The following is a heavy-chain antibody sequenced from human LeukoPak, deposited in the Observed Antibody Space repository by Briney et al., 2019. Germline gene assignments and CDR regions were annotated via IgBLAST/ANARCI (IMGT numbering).Heavy chain of an antibody. CDR1: GFTFSSYS. CDR2: ITSSSSYI. Sequence: GGSLRLSCAASGFTFSSYSMNWVRQAPGKGLQWVSSITSSSSYIYYADSVKGRFTISRDNSKNTLYLQMNSLRAEDAAIYYCARDRRLASFDYGGQGTLVTVSS. V-gene: IGHV3-21*04. CDR3: ARDRRLASFDY. J-gene: IGHJ4*02. D-gene: IGHD6-25*01.